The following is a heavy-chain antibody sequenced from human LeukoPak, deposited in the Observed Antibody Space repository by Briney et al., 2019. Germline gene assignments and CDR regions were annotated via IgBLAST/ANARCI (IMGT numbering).Heavy chain of an antibody. CDR1: GGSISGYY. J-gene: IGHJ6*02. CDR2: IYYSGST. Sequence: KPSETLSLTCSVSGGSISGYYWSWIRQPPGKGLEWIGYIYYSGSTYYNPSLKSRVTISVDTSKNQFSLKLSSVTAADTAVYYCARDTDGYGSMDVWGQGTTVTVSS. D-gene: IGHD5-24*01. V-gene: IGHV4-59*12. CDR3: ARDTDGYGSMDV.